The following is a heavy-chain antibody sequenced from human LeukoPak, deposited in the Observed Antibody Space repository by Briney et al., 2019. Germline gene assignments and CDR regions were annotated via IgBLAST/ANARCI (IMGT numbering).Heavy chain of an antibody. CDR2: IYSSGST. CDR3: ATGPTYSSVDY. J-gene: IGHJ4*02. Sequence: SQTLSLTCTVSGGSFSSGGYFWSWLRQHPGTGLEWIGYIYSSGSTYYNPSLKSRLTISVDTSKNQFSLKVSSVTAADTAVYYCATGPTYSSVDYWGQGTLVTVSS. D-gene: IGHD6-19*01. V-gene: IGHV4-31*03. CDR1: GGSFSSGGYF.